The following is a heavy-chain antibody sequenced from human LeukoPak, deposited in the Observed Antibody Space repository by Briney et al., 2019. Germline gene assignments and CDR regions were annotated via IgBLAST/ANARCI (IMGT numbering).Heavy chain of an antibody. CDR2: INPNSGGT. D-gene: IGHD3-22*01. J-gene: IGHJ4*02. CDR1: GYTFTGYY. Sequence: GASVKVSCKASGYTFTGYYMHWVRQAPGQGLEWMGWINPNSGGTNYAQKFQGRVTMTRDTSISTAYMELSRLRSDDTAVYYCARDSPGRYYYDSSGYLFDYWGQGTLVTVSS. V-gene: IGHV1-2*02. CDR3: ARDSPGRYYYDSSGYLFDY.